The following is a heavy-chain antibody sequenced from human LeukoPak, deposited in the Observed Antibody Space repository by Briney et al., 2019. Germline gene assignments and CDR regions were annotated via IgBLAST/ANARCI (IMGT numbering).Heavy chain of an antibody. V-gene: IGHV1-69*13. J-gene: IGHJ4*02. CDR3: ATYYYDSSGYYSFDY. CDR1: GGTFSSYA. Sequence: SVKVSCKASGGTFSSYAISWVRQAPGQGLEWMGGIIPIFGTANYAQKFQGRVTITADESTSTAYMELSSLRPEDTAVYYCATYYYDSSGYYSFDYWGQGTLVTVSS. D-gene: IGHD3-22*01. CDR2: IIPIFGTA.